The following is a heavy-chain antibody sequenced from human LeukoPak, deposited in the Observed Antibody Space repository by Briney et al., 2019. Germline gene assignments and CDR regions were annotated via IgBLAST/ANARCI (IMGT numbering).Heavy chain of an antibody. Sequence: SETLSLTCAVYGGSFSGYYWSWIRQPPGKGLEWIGEINHSGSTNYNPSLKSRVTISVDTSKNQFSLKLSSVTAADTAVYYCARGLKYYHISTGYWYYFDYWGQGTLVTVSS. CDR3: ARGLKYYHISTGYWYYFDY. CDR1: GGSFSGYY. CDR2: INHSGST. D-gene: IGHD3-9*01. V-gene: IGHV4-34*01. J-gene: IGHJ4*02.